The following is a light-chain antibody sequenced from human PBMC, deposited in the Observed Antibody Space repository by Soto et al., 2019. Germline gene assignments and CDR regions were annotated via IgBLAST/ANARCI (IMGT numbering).Light chain of an antibody. CDR1: QTIRNY. V-gene: IGKV1-39*01. Sequence: DIQMTQSPSSLSASVGDRVTITCRASQTIRNYLNWYQQKPGKAPKLLIDFASSLQSGVPSRFSGSGSGTDFTLTITSLQPADFEIYYCQHTYNTPLTFGGGTKVDIK. CDR2: FAS. J-gene: IGKJ4*01. CDR3: QHTYNTPLT.